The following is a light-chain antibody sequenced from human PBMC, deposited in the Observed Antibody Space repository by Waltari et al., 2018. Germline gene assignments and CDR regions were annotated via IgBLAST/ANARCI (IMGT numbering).Light chain of an antibody. J-gene: IGLJ2*01. Sequence: QSALTQPPSASGSPGQSVTISCTGTSSDVGGHNFVSWYQQHPGKVPKLMIHEVSKRPSGFPDRFSGPKSGDTASLTVSGLQAEDEADYYCTSYAGSNILVFGGGTKLTVL. CDR1: SSDVGGHNF. V-gene: IGLV2-8*01. CDR3: TSYAGSNILV. CDR2: EVS.